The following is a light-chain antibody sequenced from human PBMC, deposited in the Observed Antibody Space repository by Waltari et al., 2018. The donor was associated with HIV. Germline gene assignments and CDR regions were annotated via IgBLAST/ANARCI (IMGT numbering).Light chain of an antibody. J-gene: IGLJ1*01. V-gene: IGLV1-40*01. CDR2: DNS. Sequence: QSVLTQPPSVSGAPGQRVTISCPGSSSNIGAGFDVHWYQQLPGTAPKLLIYDNSNRPAGVPDRFSGSKAGTSASLAITGRQAEDEADYYCQSYDSSLSGSDVFGTGTKVTVL. CDR3: QSYDSSLSGSDV. CDR1: SSNIGAGFD.